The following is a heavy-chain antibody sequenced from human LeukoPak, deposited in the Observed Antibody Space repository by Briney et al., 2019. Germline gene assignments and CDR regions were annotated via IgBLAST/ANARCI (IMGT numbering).Heavy chain of an antibody. Sequence: GGSLRLSCAASGFTFSSYGMHWVRQAPGKGLEWVSYISSSSSTIYYADSVKGRFTISRDNAKNSLYLQMNGLGDEDTAVYYCARDHGVVVAAGYFDYWGQGTLVTVSS. CDR2: ISSSSSTI. D-gene: IGHD2-15*01. CDR3: ARDHGVVVAAGYFDY. CDR1: GFTFSSYG. J-gene: IGHJ4*02. V-gene: IGHV3-48*02.